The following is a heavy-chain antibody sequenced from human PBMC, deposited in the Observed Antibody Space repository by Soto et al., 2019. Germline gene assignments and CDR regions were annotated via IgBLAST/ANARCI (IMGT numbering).Heavy chain of an antibody. Sequence: KPSETLSLTCTVSGGIITSGGYYWSWLRQRPGKGLEWIGCIYYSGSSHSNPSLEGRVTISVDTSRNHFSLRLSSVTAADTAVYYWARVYAYYFDVWGQGTRVTVSS. V-gene: IGHV4-61*03. CDR1: GGIITSGGYY. CDR2: IYYSGSS. J-gene: IGHJ4*02. CDR3: ARVYAYYFDV. D-gene: IGHD2-8*01.